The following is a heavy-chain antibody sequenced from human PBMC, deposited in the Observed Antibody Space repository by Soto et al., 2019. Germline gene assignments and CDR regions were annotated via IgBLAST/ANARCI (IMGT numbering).Heavy chain of an antibody. J-gene: IGHJ4*02. CDR1: GGSISTNQW. Sequence: QVHLQESGPGLVKPSGTLSLTCAVSGGSISTNQWWNWVRQAPGKGLEWIGEIFHVGSTNYNPSLRSRVIIPVDKSKNQFSLNLSSVTAADTAVYYCARLQPDTSGYYFDHWGQGALVTVSS. CDR3: ARLQPDTSGYYFDH. D-gene: IGHD3-3*01. V-gene: IGHV4-4*02. CDR2: IFHVGST.